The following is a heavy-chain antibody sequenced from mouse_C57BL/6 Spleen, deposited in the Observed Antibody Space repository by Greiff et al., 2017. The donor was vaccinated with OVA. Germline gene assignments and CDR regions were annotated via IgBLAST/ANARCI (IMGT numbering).Heavy chain of an antibody. Sequence: EVQLQQSGPELVKPGASVKISCKASGYTFTDYYMNWVKQSHGKSLEWIGDINPNNGGTSYNQKFKGKATLTVDKSSSTAYMELRSLTSEDSAVYYCARWGINIFYYGSSYWYFDVWGTGTTVTVSS. D-gene: IGHD1-1*01. V-gene: IGHV1-26*01. CDR2: INPNNGGT. J-gene: IGHJ1*03. CDR1: GYTFTDYY. CDR3: ARWGINIFYYGSSYWYFDV.